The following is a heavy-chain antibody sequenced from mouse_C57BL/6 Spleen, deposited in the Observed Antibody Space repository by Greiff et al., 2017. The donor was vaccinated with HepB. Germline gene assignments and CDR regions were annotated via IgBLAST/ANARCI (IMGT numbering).Heavy chain of an antibody. Sequence: VQLQQPGAELVKPGASVKMSCKASGYTFTSYWITWVKQRPGQGLEWIGDIYPGSGSTNYNEKFKSKATLTVDTSSSTAYMQLSSLTSEDSAVYYGARSGYGSSYDYFDYWGQGTTLTVSS. V-gene: IGHV1-55*01. J-gene: IGHJ2*01. D-gene: IGHD1-1*01. CDR2: IYPGSGST. CDR1: GYTFTSYW. CDR3: ARSGYGSSYDYFDY.